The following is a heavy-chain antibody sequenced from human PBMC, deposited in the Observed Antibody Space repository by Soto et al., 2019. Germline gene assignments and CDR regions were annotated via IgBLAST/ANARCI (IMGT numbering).Heavy chain of an antibody. V-gene: IGHV4-59*01. Sequence: QVQLQESGPGLVKPSETLSLTCAVSGGSISSYYWSWIRQPPGKGLEWIGYIYYSGSTNYNPSLKSRVTISVDTSKNQFSLKLSSVTAADTAVYYCAREMVRGHYYYGMDVWGQGTTVTVSS. CDR3: AREMVRGHYYYGMDV. CDR2: IYYSGST. CDR1: GGSISSYY. J-gene: IGHJ6*02. D-gene: IGHD3-10*01.